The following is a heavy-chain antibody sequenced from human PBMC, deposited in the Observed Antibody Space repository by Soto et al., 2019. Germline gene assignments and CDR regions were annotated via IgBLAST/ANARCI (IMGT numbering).Heavy chain of an antibody. Sequence: QVQLQESGPGLVKPSETLSLTCTVSGDFISSYYWSWIRQTPGKGLEWIGYIYYTGSTNYNPSLKSRVTILLDTSKNEFSLKLTSVTAADTAVYYCASSGSRLYWYFDLWGRGTLVTVSS. J-gene: IGHJ2*01. CDR1: GDFISSYY. CDR3: ASSGSRLYWYFDL. D-gene: IGHD1-26*01. V-gene: IGHV4-59*01. CDR2: IYYTGST.